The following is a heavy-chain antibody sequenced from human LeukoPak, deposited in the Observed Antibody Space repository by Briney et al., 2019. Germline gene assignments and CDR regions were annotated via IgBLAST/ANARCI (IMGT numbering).Heavy chain of an antibody. Sequence: GGSLRLSCAASGFIFSNHWMTWVRQAPGKGLEWVANINERGSETYYADYVKGRFTISRDNTKKSLFFQLNSLSVEDTAMYYCAKDYSFSNFNWGQGTLVTVSS. CDR2: INERGSET. J-gene: IGHJ4*02. CDR3: AKDYSFSNFN. D-gene: IGHD2-15*01. CDR1: GFIFSNHW. V-gene: IGHV3-7*01.